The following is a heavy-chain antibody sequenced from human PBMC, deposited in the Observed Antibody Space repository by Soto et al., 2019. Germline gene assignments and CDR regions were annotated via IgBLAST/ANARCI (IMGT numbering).Heavy chain of an antibody. V-gene: IGHV3-11*05. CDR1: GFTFSDYY. CDR3: AGAHHRYSGCDYVDY. Sequence: QVQLVESGGGLVKPGGSLRLSCVASGFTFSDYYMSWIRQAPGKGLEWVSYISSSSSYTNYADSVKGRFTISRDNAKNSLYLQMNSLRAADPAVYYCAGAHHRYSGCDYVDYWGQGTLVTVSS. D-gene: IGHD5-12*01. CDR2: ISSSSSYT. J-gene: IGHJ4*02.